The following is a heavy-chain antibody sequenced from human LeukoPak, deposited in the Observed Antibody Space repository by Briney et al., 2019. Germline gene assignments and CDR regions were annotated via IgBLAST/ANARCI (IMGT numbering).Heavy chain of an antibody. CDR2: ISSRRSYI. Sequence: SGGSLRLSCAASRFTLSSHSMNWVRHAPGEGLEWVSSISSRRSYIFYGDSVKGLLNNSRDNHKNSLYMQMNSVSAEDTAVYYCARDQGDYYFDYWGQGPLVTVSS. CDR1: RFTLSSHS. J-gene: IGHJ4*02. CDR3: ARDQGDYYFDY. V-gene: IGHV3-21*01.